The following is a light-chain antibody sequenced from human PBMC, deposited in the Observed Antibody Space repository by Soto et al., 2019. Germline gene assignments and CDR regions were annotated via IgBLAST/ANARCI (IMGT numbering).Light chain of an antibody. CDR2: EVS. CDR1: SSDVGGYNY. V-gene: IGLV2-14*01. Sequence: QSVLTQPASVSGSPGQSSTISCTGTSSDVGGYNYVSWYQQHPGKAPKLMIYEVSNRPSGVSNRFSGSKSGNTASLTISGLQAEDEADYYCSSYTSSSTWVFGGGTQLTVL. CDR3: SSYTSSSTWV. J-gene: IGLJ3*02.